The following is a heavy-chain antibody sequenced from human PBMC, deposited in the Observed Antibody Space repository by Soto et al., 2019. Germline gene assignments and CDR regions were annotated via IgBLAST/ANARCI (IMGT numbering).Heavy chain of an antibody. J-gene: IGHJ5*02. D-gene: IGHD2-15*01. CDR2: ISYSGST. V-gene: IGHV4-59*01. CDR3: ARDLKEYCSDGKCNWFDP. Sequence: ASETLSLTCTVSGASITTYYWSWIRQPPGEGLEWIGYISYSGSTDYNPSLKSRVTISFDASKNQISLQVRSATAADAAVYYCARDLKEYCSDGKCNWFDPWGQGTLVTVSS. CDR1: GASITTYY.